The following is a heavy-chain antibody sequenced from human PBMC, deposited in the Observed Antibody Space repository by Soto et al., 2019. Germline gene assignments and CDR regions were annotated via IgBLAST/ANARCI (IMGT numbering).Heavy chain of an antibody. Sequence: GGSLRLSCAASGFTFSTYAMSWVRQAPGKGLEWVSAISSSADTTYYADSVKGRFTISRDNSKNTLYLQMNSLRADDTALYYCAKPGGGRIVGYYFDYWGQGALVTVSS. V-gene: IGHV3-23*01. J-gene: IGHJ4*02. D-gene: IGHD1-26*01. CDR1: GFTFSTYA. CDR2: ISSSADTT. CDR3: AKPGGGRIVGYYFDY.